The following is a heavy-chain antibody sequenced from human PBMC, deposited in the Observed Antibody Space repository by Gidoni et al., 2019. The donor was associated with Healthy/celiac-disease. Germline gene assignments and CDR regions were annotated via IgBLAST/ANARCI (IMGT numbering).Heavy chain of an antibody. Sequence: QVQLQQWGAGLLTPSETLSLTCAVYGGSFSGYYWSWIRQPPGKGLEWIGEIKHSGSTNYNPSLKSRVTISVDTSKNQFSLKLSSVPAADTAVYYCARCGGRITMVRGNWFDPWGQVTLVTVSS. CDR1: GGSFSGYY. CDR3: ARCGGRITMVRGNWFDP. CDR2: IKHSGST. V-gene: IGHV4-34*01. D-gene: IGHD3-10*01. J-gene: IGHJ5*02.